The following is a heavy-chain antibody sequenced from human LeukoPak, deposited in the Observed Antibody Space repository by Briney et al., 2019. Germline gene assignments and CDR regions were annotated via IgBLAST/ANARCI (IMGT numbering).Heavy chain of an antibody. V-gene: IGHV3-30*03. J-gene: IGHJ4*02. CDR3: VTDRGSGTYYSLFDS. D-gene: IGHD3-10*01. CDR2: ISYDGSNK. CDR1: GFTFSSYG. Sequence: GRSLRLSCAASGFTFSSYGMHWVRQAPGKGLEWVAVISYDGSNKYYADSVKGRITISRDNSKDTLYLQMDSLRAEDTAVYYCVTDRGSGTYYSLFDSWGQGTLVTVSS.